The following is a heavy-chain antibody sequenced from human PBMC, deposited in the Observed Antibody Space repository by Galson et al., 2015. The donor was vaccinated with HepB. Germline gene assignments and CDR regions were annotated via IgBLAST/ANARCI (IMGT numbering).Heavy chain of an antibody. CDR2: ISYDGSNK. Sequence: SLRLSCAASGFTFSSYGMHWVRQAPGKGLEWVAVISYDGSNKYYADSVKGRFTISRDNSKNTLYLQMNSLRAEDTAVYYCAKCDIVGATFLDYWGQGTLVTVSS. CDR3: AKCDIVGATFLDY. D-gene: IGHD1-26*01. CDR1: GFTFSSYG. V-gene: IGHV3-30*18. J-gene: IGHJ4*02.